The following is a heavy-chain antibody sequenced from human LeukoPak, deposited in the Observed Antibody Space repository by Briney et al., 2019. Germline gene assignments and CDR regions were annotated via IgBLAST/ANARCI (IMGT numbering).Heavy chain of an antibody. D-gene: IGHD1/OR15-1a*01. CDR2: ISSSSSYI. Sequence: GGSLRLSCAASGFTFSSYSMNWVRQAPGKGLEWVSSISSSSSYIYYADSVKGRFTISRDNAKNSLYLQMNNLRAEDTAVYYCARDFPAGEQPLDYWGQGTLVTVSS. CDR1: GFTFSSYS. CDR3: ARDFPAGEQPLDY. V-gene: IGHV3-21*01. J-gene: IGHJ4*02.